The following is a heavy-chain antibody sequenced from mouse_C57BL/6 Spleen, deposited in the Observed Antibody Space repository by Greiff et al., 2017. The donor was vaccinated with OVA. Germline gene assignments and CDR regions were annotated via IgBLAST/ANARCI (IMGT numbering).Heavy chain of an antibody. CDR3: AVNYDGSSRFDY. D-gene: IGHD1-1*01. J-gene: IGHJ2*01. CDR2: IHPNSGST. V-gene: IGHV1-64*01. Sequence: QVQLQQPGAKLVKPGASVKLSCKASGYTFTSYWMHWVKQRPGQGLEWIGMIHPNSGSTNYNEKFKSKATLTVDKSSSTAYMQLSSLTSEDSAVYYRAVNYDGSSRFDYWGQGTTLTVSS. CDR1: GYTFTSYW.